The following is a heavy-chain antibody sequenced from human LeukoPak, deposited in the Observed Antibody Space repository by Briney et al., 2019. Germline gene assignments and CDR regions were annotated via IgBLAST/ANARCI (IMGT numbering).Heavy chain of an antibody. CDR3: VRMGRYGDYDY. CDR2: IKQDGSEK. CDR1: GFTFSSYW. V-gene: IGHV3-7*01. D-gene: IGHD4-17*01. J-gene: IGHJ4*02. Sequence: GGSLRLSCAASGFTFSSYWMSWVRQAPGKGLEWVANIKQDGSEKYYVDSVKGRFTMSRDNSKNILYLQMNSLRAEDTAVYYCVRMGRYGDYDYWGQGTLVTVSS.